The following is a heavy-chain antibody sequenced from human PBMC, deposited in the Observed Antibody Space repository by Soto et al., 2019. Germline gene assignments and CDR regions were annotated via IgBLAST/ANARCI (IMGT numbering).Heavy chain of an antibody. D-gene: IGHD3-10*01. Sequence: QVQLVQSGAEVKKPGASVKVSCKASGYTFTSYAMHWVRQAPGQRLEWMGWINAGNGNTKYSQKFQGRVTITRDTSASTAYMELSSLRSEDTAVYYCARDLTPVHITMVRLDAFDIWAKGQWSPSLQ. CDR2: INAGNGNT. CDR3: ARDLTPVHITMVRLDAFDI. V-gene: IGHV1-3*01. CDR1: GYTFTSYA. J-gene: IGHJ3*02.